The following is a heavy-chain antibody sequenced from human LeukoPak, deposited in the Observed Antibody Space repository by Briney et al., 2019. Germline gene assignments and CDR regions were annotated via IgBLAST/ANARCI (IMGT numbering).Heavy chain of an antibody. D-gene: IGHD3-3*02. V-gene: IGHV1-8*03. CDR3: ARSMSIDYYYGMDV. Sequence: ASVKVSCKASGYTFTGYYMHWVRQAPGQGLEWMGWMNPNSGNTGYAQKFQGRVTITRNTSISTAYMELSSLRSEDTAVYYCARSMSIDYYYGMDVWGQGTTVTVSS. CDR1: GYTFTGYY. J-gene: IGHJ6*02. CDR2: MNPNSGNT.